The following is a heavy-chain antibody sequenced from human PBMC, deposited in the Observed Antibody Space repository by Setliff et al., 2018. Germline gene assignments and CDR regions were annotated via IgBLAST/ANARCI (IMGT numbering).Heavy chain of an antibody. D-gene: IGHD2-15*01. Sequence: NPSETLSLTCTVSGGSVSPDFWSWIRQPPGKGLQWIGYIYHNGNTNFNPSLKSRVNMSIDTSKNQFALNLKSVTAADTAVYYCARDRTAYSYGLDVWGQGTTVTVSS. CDR1: GGSVSPDF. CDR3: ARDRTAYSYGLDV. J-gene: IGHJ6*02. CDR2: IYHNGNT. V-gene: IGHV4-59*02.